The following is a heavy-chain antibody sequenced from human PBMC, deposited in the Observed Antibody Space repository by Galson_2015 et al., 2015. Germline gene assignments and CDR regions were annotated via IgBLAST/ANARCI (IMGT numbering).Heavy chain of an antibody. CDR3: AALWGSYRYETTSSFDY. CDR2: ISYDGSNK. Sequence: SLRLSCAASGFTFSSYAMHWVRQAPGKGLEWVAVISYDGSNKYYADSVKGRFTISRDNSKNTLYLQMNSLGAEDTAVYYCAALWGSYRYETTSSFDYWGRGTLVTVSS. J-gene: IGHJ4*02. CDR1: GFTFSSYA. D-gene: IGHD3-16*02. V-gene: IGHV3-30-3*01.